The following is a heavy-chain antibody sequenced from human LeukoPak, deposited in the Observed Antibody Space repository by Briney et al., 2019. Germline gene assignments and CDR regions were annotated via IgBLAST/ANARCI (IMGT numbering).Heavy chain of an antibody. CDR3: AKVGPPDYDSSGYTTGSDY. CDR1: GFTFDDYA. J-gene: IGHJ4*02. D-gene: IGHD3-22*01. V-gene: IGHV3-43*02. Sequence: GGSLRLSCAASGFTFDDYAMHWVRQAPGKGLEWVSLISGDGGSTYYADSVKGRFTNSRDNSKNSLYLQMNSLRTEDTALYYCAKVGPPDYDSSGYTTGSDYWGQGTLVTVSS. CDR2: ISGDGGST.